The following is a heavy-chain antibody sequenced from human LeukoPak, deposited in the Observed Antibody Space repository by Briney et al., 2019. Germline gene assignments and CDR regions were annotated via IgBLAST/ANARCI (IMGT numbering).Heavy chain of an antibody. V-gene: IGHV1-8*01. CDR3: ARRPTNCCSCTSWYTPCIDV. CDR1: GYTFTSYV. CDR2: MNPNSGNT. J-gene: IGHJ4*02. Sequence: ASVKVSCKASGYTFTSYVINWVRQATGQGLEWMGWMNPNSGNTGYAQKFQGRVTMTRNTSISTAYMELSSLRSEDRAVYYCARRPTNCCSCTSWYTPCIDVWGQGTLVTVSS. D-gene: IGHD2-2*02.